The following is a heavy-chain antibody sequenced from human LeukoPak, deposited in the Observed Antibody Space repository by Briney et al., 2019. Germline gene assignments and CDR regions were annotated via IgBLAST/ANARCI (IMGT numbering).Heavy chain of an antibody. CDR3: ARQGYSYGPYY. V-gene: IGHV3-74*01. J-gene: IGHJ4*02. CDR1: GFTFSSYW. CDR2: INSDGSST. Sequence: GGSLRLSCAASGFTFSSYWMHWVRQAPGKGLVWVSRINSDGSSTSYADSVKGRFTISRDNAKNTLYLQMNSLRAEDTAVYYCARQGYSYGPYYWGQGTLVTVSS. D-gene: IGHD5-18*01.